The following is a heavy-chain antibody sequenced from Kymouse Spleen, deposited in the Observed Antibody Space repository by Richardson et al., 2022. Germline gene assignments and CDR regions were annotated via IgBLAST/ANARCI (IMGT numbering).Heavy chain of an antibody. CDR1: GFTFSNAW. V-gene: IGHV3-15*01. D-gene: IGHD3-10*01. J-gene: IGHJ6*02. CDR2: IKSKTDGGTT. Sequence: EVQLVESGGGLVKPGGSLRLSCAASGFTFSNAWMSWVRQAPGKGLEWVGRIKSKTDGGTTDYAAPVKGRFTISRDDSKNTLYLQMNSLKTEDTAVYYCRGYGSGSFYYYYGMDVWGQGTTVTVSS. CDR3: RGYGSGSFYYYYGMDV.